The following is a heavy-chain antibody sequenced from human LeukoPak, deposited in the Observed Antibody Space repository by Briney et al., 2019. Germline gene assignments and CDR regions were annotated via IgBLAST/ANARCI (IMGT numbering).Heavy chain of an antibody. CDR1: GFTFNNAW. D-gene: IGHD2/OR15-2a*01. J-gene: IGHJ4*02. V-gene: IGHV3-15*01. CDR2: IKGKPDGGTT. CDR3: TTDRGITVRPLFDY. Sequence: PGGSLRLSCAASGFTFNNAWMSWVRQAPGKGLEWVGHIKGKPDGGTTHYAAPVKGRFFISRDDSKNTLYLQMNGLKSDDTAVYYCTTDRGITVRPLFDYWGQGTLVTVSS.